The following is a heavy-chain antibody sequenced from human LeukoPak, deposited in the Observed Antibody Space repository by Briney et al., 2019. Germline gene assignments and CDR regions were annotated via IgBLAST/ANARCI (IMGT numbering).Heavy chain of an antibody. J-gene: IGHJ4*02. CDR1: GFTFSSYS. Sequence: GGSLRLSCAASGFTFSSYSMNWVRQAPGKGLEWVSSISSSSSYIYYADSMKGRFTISRDNAKNSLYLQMNSLRAEDTAVYYRARGDREAAGKADYWGQGTLVTVSS. CDR3: ARGDREAAGKADY. D-gene: IGHD6-13*01. V-gene: IGHV3-21*01. CDR2: ISSSSSYI.